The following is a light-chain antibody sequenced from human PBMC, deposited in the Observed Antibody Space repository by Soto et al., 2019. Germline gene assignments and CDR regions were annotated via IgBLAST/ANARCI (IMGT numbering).Light chain of an antibody. CDR2: EVI. CDR1: EVGAHRF. V-gene: IGLV2-14*01. Sequence: SALTQPASVSGSPGQSITISCTGTEVGAHRFVSWYQQVPGTAPKPLIYEVIKRPSGISPRFSGSKAGNTASLTISGLQADDEADYFCSTYTSASTSFGGGTKLTVL. CDR3: STYTSASTS. J-gene: IGLJ2*01.